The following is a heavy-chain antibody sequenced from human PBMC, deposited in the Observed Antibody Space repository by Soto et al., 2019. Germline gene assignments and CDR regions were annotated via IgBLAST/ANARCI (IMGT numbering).Heavy chain of an antibody. CDR1: GFTVSSNY. CDR2: ISWNSVNI. J-gene: IGHJ3*02. CDR3: ARDIAVGAATRFTAFYM. Sequence: GGSLRLSCAASGFTVSSNYMSWVRQAPGKGLEWVSVISWNSVNIAYADSVKGRFTTLRGNAKNSLYLEVSSLRPEDTALYYCARDIAVGAATRFTAFYMWGQGTMVTVSS. V-gene: IGHV3-9*01. D-gene: IGHD1-26*01.